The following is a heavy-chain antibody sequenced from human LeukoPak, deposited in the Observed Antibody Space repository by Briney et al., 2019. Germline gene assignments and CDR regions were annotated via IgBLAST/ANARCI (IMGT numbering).Heavy chain of an antibody. V-gene: IGHV3-30*02. Sequence: PGGSLRLSCAASGFTFSSYGMHWVRQAPGKGLEWVAFIRYDGSNKYYADSVKGRFTISRDNSKNTLYLQMNSLRAEDTAVYYCAKDFPVVVILDKYDASDIWGQGTMVTVSS. CDR2: IRYDGSNK. J-gene: IGHJ3*02. CDR1: GFTFSSYG. CDR3: AKDFPVVVILDKYDASDI. D-gene: IGHD3-22*01.